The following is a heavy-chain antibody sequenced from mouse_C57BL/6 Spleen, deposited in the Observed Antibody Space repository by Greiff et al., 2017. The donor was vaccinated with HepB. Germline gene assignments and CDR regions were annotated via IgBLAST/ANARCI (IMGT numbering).Heavy chain of an antibody. CDR1: GFTFSSYG. Sequence: EVQLVESGGDLVKPGGSLKLSCAASGFTFSSYGMSWVRQTPDKRLEWVATISSGGSYTYYPDSVKGRFTISRDNAKNTLYLQMSSLKSEDTAMYYCARGGDYFDYWGQGTTLTVAS. J-gene: IGHJ2*01. CDR2: ISSGGSYT. V-gene: IGHV5-6*01. CDR3: ARGGDYFDY.